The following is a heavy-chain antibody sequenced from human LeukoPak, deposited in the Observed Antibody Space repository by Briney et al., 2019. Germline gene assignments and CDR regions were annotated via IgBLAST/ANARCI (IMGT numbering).Heavy chain of an antibody. CDR1: GFTFSSYW. J-gene: IGHJ6*03. CDR3: ARESSGWYWGGHYYYYYMDV. V-gene: IGHV3-7*01. D-gene: IGHD6-19*01. CDR2: IKQDGSEK. Sequence: GGSLRLSCAASGFTFSSYWMSWVRQAPGKGLEWVANIKQDGSEKYYVDSVKGRFTISRDNAKNSLYLQMNSLRAEDTAVYYCARESSGWYWGGHYYYYYMDVWGKGTTVTISS.